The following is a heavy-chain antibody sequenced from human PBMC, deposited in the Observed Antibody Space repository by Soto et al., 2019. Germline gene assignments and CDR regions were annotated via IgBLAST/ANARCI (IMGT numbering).Heavy chain of an antibody. V-gene: IGHV3-23*01. CDR2: ISGSGGST. J-gene: IGHJ6*02. CDR1: GFTFSSYA. CDR3: QIAAAGNGMDV. Sequence: GGSLRLSCAASGFTFSSYAMSWVRQAPGKGLEWVSVISGSGGSTYYADSVKGRFTISRDNAKNSLYLQMNSLRAEDTAVYYCQIAAAGNGMDVWGQGTTVTVSS. D-gene: IGHD6-13*01.